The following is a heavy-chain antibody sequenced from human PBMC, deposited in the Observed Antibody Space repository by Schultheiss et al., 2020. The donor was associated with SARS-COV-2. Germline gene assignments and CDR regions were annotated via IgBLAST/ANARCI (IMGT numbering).Heavy chain of an antibody. CDR1: GGSFSGYS. CDR2: IYHSGST. D-gene: IGHD4-17*01. J-gene: IGHJ4*02. Sequence: SQTLSLTCAVYGGSFSGYSWSWIRQPPGKGLEWIGYIYHSGSTYYNPSLKSRVTISVDRSKNQFSLKLSSVTAADTAVYYCARLPVHYGTLEEWGQGTLVTVSS. V-gene: IGHV4-30-2*01. CDR3: ARLPVHYGTLEE.